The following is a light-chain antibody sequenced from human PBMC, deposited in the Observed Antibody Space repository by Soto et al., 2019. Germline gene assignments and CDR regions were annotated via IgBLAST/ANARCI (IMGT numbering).Light chain of an antibody. Sequence: DIQMTQSPSTLSASVGDRVTITCRASQTISAWLAWYQQKPGKAPKLLIYKASNLKSGVPSRFGGSGSGTEFTLTSSSLQPDDFATYYGQQSDSYSYTFGQGTKLEIK. V-gene: IGKV1-5*03. J-gene: IGKJ2*01. CDR2: KAS. CDR1: QTISAW. CDR3: QQSDSYSYT.